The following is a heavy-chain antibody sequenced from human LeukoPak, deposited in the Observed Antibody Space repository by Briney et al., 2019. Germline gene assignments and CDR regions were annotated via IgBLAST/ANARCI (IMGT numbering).Heavy chain of an antibody. CDR3: ARLGKQQLGHFDY. CDR2: ISSSSSYI. D-gene: IGHD6-13*01. CDR1: GFTFSSYS. J-gene: IGHJ4*02. Sequence: PGGSLRLPCAASGFTFSSYSMNWVRPAPGKGLEWVSSISSSSSYIYYADSVKGRFTISRDNAKNSLYLQMNSLRAEDTAVYYCARLGKQQLGHFDYWGQGTLVTVSS. V-gene: IGHV3-21*01.